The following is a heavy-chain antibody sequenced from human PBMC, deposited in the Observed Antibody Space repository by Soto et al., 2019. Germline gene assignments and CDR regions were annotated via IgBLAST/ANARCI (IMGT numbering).Heavy chain of an antibody. CDR2: MYAGGDT. J-gene: IGHJ4*01. CDR1: VLSVSDNY. Sequence: GWSLRLSCGSSVLSVSDNYMGWVRQAPGRGLEWVSVMYAGGDTHYADSVKGRFTISRDKSENTLYLQMNSLRDEDTGVYFCVSRIPSWVFDYWGLGTLVTVSS. CDR3: VSRIPSWVFDY. D-gene: IGHD2-21*01. V-gene: IGHV3-53*01.